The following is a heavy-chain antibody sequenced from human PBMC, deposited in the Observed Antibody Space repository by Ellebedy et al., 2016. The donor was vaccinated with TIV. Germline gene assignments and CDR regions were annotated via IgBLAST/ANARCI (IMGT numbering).Heavy chain of an antibody. Sequence: SETLSLXXAVSGGSISSGGYSWSWVRQPPGKGLEWIGYIYHSGSTYYNPSLKSRVTISVDRSKNQFSLKLSSVTAADTAVNYCARTSVGYFDYWGQGTLVTVSS. CDR1: GGSISSGGYS. J-gene: IGHJ4*02. V-gene: IGHV4-30-2*01. CDR2: IYHSGST. CDR3: ARTSVGYFDY. D-gene: IGHD1-26*01.